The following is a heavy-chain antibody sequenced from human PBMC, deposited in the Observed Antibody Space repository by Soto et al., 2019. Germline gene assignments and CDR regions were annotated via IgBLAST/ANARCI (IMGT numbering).Heavy chain of an antibody. J-gene: IGHJ4*02. V-gene: IGHV3-30*18. D-gene: IGHD5-12*01. Sequence: GGSLRLSCAASGFTFSSYGMHWVRQAPGKGLEWVAVISYDGSNKYYADSVKGRFTISRDNSKNTLYLQMNSLRAEDTAVYYRAKDIVATIKRQKDDYWGQGTLVTVSS. CDR1: GFTFSSYG. CDR3: AKDIVATIKRQKDDY. CDR2: ISYDGSNK.